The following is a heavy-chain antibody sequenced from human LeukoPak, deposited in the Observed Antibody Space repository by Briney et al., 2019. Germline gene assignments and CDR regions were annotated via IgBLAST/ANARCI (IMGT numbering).Heavy chain of an antibody. V-gene: IGHV3-74*01. CDR2: IKSVGST. J-gene: IGHJ1*01. CDR3: ARAPSEIGGYYPEYFRH. Sequence: GGSLRLSCAASGFTFSSYWMHWVRQAPGKGLAWVSRIKSVGSTNYADSVKGRFTISRDNAKNTVSLQMNNLRAEDTGVYYCARAPSEIGGYYPEYFRHWGQGTLVTAPS. CDR1: GFTFSSYW. D-gene: IGHD3-22*01.